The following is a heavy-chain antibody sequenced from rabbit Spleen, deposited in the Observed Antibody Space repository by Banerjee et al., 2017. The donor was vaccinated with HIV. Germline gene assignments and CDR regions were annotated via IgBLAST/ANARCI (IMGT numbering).Heavy chain of an antibody. V-gene: IGHV1S47*01. D-gene: IGHD2-1*01. CDR1: GFAFSTYS. CDR2: IVPIFGVT. Sequence: QEQLVESGGGLVQPGGSLTLSCKASGFAFSTYSMSWVRQAPGKGLEWIGYIVPIFGVTYYANWVNGRFTISRENTQNTVSLQMNSLTAADTATYLCARYDNSIGDLDLWGPGTLVTVS. CDR3: ARYDNSIGDLDL. J-gene: IGHJ4*01.